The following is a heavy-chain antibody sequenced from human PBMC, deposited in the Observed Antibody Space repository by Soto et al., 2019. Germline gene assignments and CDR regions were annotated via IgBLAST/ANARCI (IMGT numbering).Heavy chain of an antibody. CDR1: GGSISSYY. V-gene: IGHV4-59*01. CDR3: ARARRADLVAASPDYYYYGMDV. Sequence: SETLSLTCTVSGGSISSYYWSWIRQPPGKGLEWIGYIYYSGSTNYNPSLKSRVTISVDTSKNQFSLKLSSVTAADTAVYYCARARRADLVAASPDYYYYGMDVWGQGTTVTVSS. J-gene: IGHJ6*02. D-gene: IGHD1-26*01. CDR2: IYYSGST.